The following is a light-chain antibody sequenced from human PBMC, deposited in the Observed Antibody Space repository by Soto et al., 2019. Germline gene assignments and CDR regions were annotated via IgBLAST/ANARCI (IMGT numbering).Light chain of an antibody. J-gene: IGKJ2*01. CDR2: GAS. V-gene: IGKV3D-15*01. CDR1: QSVSSD. Sequence: EIVMTQSPATLSVAPGEGATLSCRASQSVSSDLAWYQQKPGQAPRLLVNGASNRATGIPDRFSGGGSGTDFTLTISSLEPEDFAVYYCQQYGLPPHSFGQGTRVEIK. CDR3: QQYGLPPHS.